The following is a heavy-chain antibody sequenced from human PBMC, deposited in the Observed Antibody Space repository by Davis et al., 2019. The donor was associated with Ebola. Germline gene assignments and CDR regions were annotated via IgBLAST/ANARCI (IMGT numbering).Heavy chain of an antibody. J-gene: IGHJ4*02. CDR2: IYYSGST. D-gene: IGHD6-19*01. V-gene: IGHV4-39*01. Sequence: SETLSLTCTVSGGSISSTRYFWGWIRQPPGKGLEWIGSIYYSGSTYYNPSLKSRVTISVDTSKNQFSLKLNSVTAADTAVYYCARPGSSGWYPRFDSWGQGALVTVSS. CDR3: ARPGSSGWYPRFDS. CDR1: GGSISSTRYF.